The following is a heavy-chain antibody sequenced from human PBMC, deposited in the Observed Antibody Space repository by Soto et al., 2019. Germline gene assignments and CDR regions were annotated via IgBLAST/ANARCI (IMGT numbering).Heavy chain of an antibody. Sequence: QVQLQESGPGLVEPSETLSLTCTVSGGSISSYYWSWIRQPPGKGLEWIGYIYYSGSTNYNPSLKSRVTISVDTSKNQFSLKLSSVTAADTAVYYCARLLFGAANWFDPWGQGTLVTVSS. J-gene: IGHJ5*02. CDR3: ARLLFGAANWFDP. V-gene: IGHV4-59*01. CDR2: IYYSGST. CDR1: GGSISSYY. D-gene: IGHD3-10*01.